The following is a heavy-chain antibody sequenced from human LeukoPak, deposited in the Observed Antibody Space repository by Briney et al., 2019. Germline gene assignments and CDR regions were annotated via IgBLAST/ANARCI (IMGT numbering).Heavy chain of an antibody. CDR1: GFTFSSYS. CDR3: ARDLSYDFWSGYLGNDY. CDR2: ISSSSSYI. J-gene: IGHJ4*02. D-gene: IGHD3-3*01. Sequence: GGSLRLSCAASGFTFSSYSMNWVRQAPGKGLEWVSSISSSSSYIYYADSVKGRLTISRDNAKNSLYLQMNSLRAEDTAVYYCARDLSYDFWSGYLGNDYWGQGTLVTVSS. V-gene: IGHV3-21*01.